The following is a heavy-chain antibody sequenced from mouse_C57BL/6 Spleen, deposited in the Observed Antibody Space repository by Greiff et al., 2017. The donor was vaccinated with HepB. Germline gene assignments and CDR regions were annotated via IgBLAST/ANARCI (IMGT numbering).Heavy chain of an antibody. Sequence: VQLKQSGPELVKPGASVKIPCKASGYTFTDYNMDWVKQSHGKSLEWIGDINPNNGGTIYNQKFKGKATLTVDKSSSTAYMELRSLTSEDTAVYYCATNYDSSYWFAYWGQGTLVTVSA. CDR1: GYTFTDYN. CDR3: ATNYDSSYWFAY. J-gene: IGHJ3*01. CDR2: INPNNGGT. V-gene: IGHV1-18*01. D-gene: IGHD1-1*01.